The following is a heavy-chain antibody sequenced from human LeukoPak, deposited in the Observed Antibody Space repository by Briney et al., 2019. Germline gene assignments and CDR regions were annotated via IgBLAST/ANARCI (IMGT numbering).Heavy chain of an antibody. D-gene: IGHD1-26*01. CDR1: GFTLSNYA. V-gene: IGHV3-13*01. CDR3: ARQSTPHGNFDY. J-gene: IGHJ4*02. CDR2: IGTAGDT. Sequence: GGSLRLSCAASGFTLSNYAMHWVRQATGKPLEWVSAIGTAGDTFYPGSVKGRFTISRENAKNPLYLQMNSLRAEDTAVYYCARQSTPHGNFDYWGQGTLVTVSS.